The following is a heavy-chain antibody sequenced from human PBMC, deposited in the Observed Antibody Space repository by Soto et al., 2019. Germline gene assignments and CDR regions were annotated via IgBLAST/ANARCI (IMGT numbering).Heavy chain of an antibody. CDR3: ARHSGPSSSTSPVGY. J-gene: IGHJ4*02. Sequence: GESLKLSCKGSGYSFSNYWITWVRQMPGKGLEWMGRIDPSDAYTTSSPSFQGHVTVSVDKSISTAYLQWSSLKASDTAMYYCARHSGPSSSTSPVGYWGQGTLVTVSS. D-gene: IGHD6-19*01. V-gene: IGHV5-10-1*01. CDR1: GYSFSNYW. CDR2: IDPSDAYT.